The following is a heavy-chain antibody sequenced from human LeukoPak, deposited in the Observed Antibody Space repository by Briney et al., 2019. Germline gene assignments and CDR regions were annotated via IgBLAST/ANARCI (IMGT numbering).Heavy chain of an antibody. CDR3: ARGNEYTWWQ. J-gene: IGHJ4*02. D-gene: IGHD2-15*01. CDR2: TWHSGSST. V-gene: IGHV4-4*02. CDR1: DGTIKTNYW. Sequence: SETLSLTCTVSDGTIKTNYWWTWVRQPPGKGLEWIGETWHSGSSTNYNPSLKSRVTISVDKPKSQFSLKLTSVTAADTAIYYCARGNEYTWWQWSQGTLVTVSS.